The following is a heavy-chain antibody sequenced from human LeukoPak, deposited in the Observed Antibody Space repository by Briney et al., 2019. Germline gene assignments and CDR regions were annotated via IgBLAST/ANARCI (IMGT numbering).Heavy chain of an antibody. V-gene: IGHV4-30-4*02. Sequence: DPSDTLSLTCTVSGGSISSGDYYWSWIRQPPGKGLEWIAYMYYSGSTYYNPSLKSRVTMSADTSKNQLSLKLSSVTAADTAVYYCARPYYYDSRIDPWGQGILVTVSS. J-gene: IGHJ5*02. CDR2: MYYSGST. CDR3: ARPYYYDSRIDP. D-gene: IGHD3-22*01. CDR1: GGSISSGDYY.